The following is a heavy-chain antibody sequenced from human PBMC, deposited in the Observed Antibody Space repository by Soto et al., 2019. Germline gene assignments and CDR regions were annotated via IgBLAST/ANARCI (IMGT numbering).Heavy chain of an antibody. J-gene: IGHJ6*02. CDR1: GFTVSSNY. V-gene: IGHV3-66*01. CDR3: ARDRNSMYGMDV. CDR2: IYSGGST. Sequence: EVQLVESGGGLVQLGGSLRLSCAASGFTVSSNYMSWVRQAPGKGLEWVSVIYSGGSTYYADSVKGRFTISRDNSKNTLYLQMNSLRAEDTAVYYCARDRNSMYGMDVWGQGTTVTVSS. D-gene: IGHD3-3*02.